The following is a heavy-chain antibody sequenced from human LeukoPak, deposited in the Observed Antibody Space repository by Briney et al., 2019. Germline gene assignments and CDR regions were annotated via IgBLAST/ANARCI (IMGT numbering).Heavy chain of an antibody. Sequence: GGSLRLSCAASGFTFSTYSMNWVRQAPGKGLEWISYIGSSSTPIYYADSVKGRFTISRDNAKNSLYLQMNSLRAEDTAVYYCARESKEAREPDSYGFTPTDYWGQGTLVTVSS. CDR3: ARESKEAREPDSYGFTPTDY. CDR1: GFTFSTYS. V-gene: IGHV3-48*04. CDR2: IGSSSTPI. J-gene: IGHJ4*02. D-gene: IGHD5-18*01.